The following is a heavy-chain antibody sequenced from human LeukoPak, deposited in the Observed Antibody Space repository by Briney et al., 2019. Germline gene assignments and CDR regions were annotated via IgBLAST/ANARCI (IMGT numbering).Heavy chain of an antibody. D-gene: IGHD3-10*01. J-gene: IGHJ4*02. CDR3: ARASRDYYYGSGSYHAFDY. Sequence: GGSLRLSCAASGFTFSSYAMSWVRQAPGKGLEWVSAISGSGGSTYYADSVKGRFTISRDNSKNTLYLQMNSLRAEDTAVYYCARASRDYYYGSGSYHAFDYWGQGTLVTVSS. CDR2: ISGSGGST. CDR1: GFTFSSYA. V-gene: IGHV3-23*01.